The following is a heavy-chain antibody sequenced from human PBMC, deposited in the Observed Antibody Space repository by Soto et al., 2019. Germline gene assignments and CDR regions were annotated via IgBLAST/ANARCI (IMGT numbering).Heavy chain of an antibody. CDR1: GGTFSTYA. V-gene: IGHV1-69*12. CDR3: ASPGVTPY. J-gene: IGHJ4*02. Sequence: QVQLVQSGAEVKKPGSSVKVSCKASGGTFSTYAISWVRQAPGQGLEWMGGIIPIFGTAKYAQSRLGRVTIAADESTSTVYMELSSLRSEDTAVYYCASPGVTPYWGQGTLVTVSS. D-gene: IGHD3-10*01. CDR2: IIPIFGTA.